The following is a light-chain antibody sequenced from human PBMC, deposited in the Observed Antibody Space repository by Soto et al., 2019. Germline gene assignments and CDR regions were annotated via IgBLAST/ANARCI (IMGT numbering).Light chain of an antibody. Sequence: EIVLTQSPGTLSLSLGERATLSCRASQSVSSSDLAWYQQKPGQPPRLLIYGASSRATGIPDRFSASGSGTDFALTISRLEPEDFAVYYCQQYGSSPFPFRLVTKSEI. CDR1: QSVSSSD. CDR2: GAS. V-gene: IGKV3-20*01. CDR3: QQYGSSPFP. J-gene: IGKJ4*02.